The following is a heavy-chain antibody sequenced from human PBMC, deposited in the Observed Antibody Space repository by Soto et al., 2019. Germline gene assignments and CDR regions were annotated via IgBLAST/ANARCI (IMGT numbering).Heavy chain of an antibody. D-gene: IGHD3-22*01. CDR1: GYSFAGYW. CDR3: ARQIYDSDTGPNCQCYFDS. V-gene: IGHV5-10-1*01. J-gene: IGHJ4*02. Sequence: GESLKISCKGSGYSFAGYWITWVRQKPGKGLEWMGRIDPSDSQTYYSPSFRGHVTISVTKSITTVFLQWSSLRASDTAMYYCARQIYDSDTGPNCQCYFDSWGQGTPVTVSS. CDR2: IDPSDSQT.